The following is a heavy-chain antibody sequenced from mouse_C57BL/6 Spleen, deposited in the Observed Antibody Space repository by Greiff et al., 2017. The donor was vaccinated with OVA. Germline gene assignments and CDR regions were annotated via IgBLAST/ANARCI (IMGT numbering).Heavy chain of an antibody. CDR3: ARFYYAMDY. J-gene: IGHJ4*01. CDR1: GYTFTDYN. V-gene: IGHV1-22*01. Sequence: DVQLQESGPELVKPGASVKMSCKASGYTFTDYNMHWVKQSHGKSLEWIGYINPNNGGTSYNQKFKGKATLTVNKSSSTAYMELRSLTSEDSAVYYCARFYYAMDYWGQGTSVTVSS. CDR2: INPNNGGT.